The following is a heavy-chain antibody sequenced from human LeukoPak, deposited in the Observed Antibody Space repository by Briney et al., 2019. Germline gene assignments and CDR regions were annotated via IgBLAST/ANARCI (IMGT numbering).Heavy chain of an antibody. V-gene: IGHV4-34*01. D-gene: IGHD2-2*01. J-gene: IGHJ4*02. CDR3: AREVDCSSTSCYRIDY. Sequence: PSETLSLTCTVSGGSISSYYWSWIRQPPGKGLEWIGEINHSGSTNYNPSLKSRVTISVDTSKNQFSLKLSSVTAADTAVYYCAREVDCSSTSCYRIDYWGQGTLVTVSS. CDR2: INHSGST. CDR1: GGSISSYY.